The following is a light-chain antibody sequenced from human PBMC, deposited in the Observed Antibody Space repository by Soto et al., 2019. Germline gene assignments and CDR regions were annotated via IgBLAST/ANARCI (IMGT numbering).Light chain of an antibody. CDR2: EVR. Sequence: QSVLTQPPSASGSLGHSVTISCTGTSSDVGGYNFVSWYQQHPGKAPKLMIYEVRKRPSGVPDHFSGSKSGNTASLTISGLQPEDEADYYCSSYAGSNNFPYVFGTGTKLTVL. J-gene: IGLJ1*01. CDR3: SSYAGSNNFPYV. CDR1: SSDVGGYNF. V-gene: IGLV2-8*01.